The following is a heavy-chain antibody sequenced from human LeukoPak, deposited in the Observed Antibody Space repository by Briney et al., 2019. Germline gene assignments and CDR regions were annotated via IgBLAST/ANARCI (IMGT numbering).Heavy chain of an antibody. CDR3: ARDHYGGNSDY. CDR1: GFTFSSYV. D-gene: IGHD4-23*01. Sequence: PGGSLRLSCAASGFTFSSYVMHWVRQAPGKGLLWVSRINTDGSSTYYADSVKGRFTISRDNAKNTLYLQMNSLRAEDTAVYYCARDHYGGNSDYWGQGTLVTVSS. J-gene: IGHJ4*02. V-gene: IGHV3-74*01. CDR2: INTDGSST.